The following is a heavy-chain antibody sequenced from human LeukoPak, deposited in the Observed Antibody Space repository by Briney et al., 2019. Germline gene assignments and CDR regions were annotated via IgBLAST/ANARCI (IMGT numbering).Heavy chain of an antibody. CDR3: AREQWLVGVGDY. V-gene: IGHV3-30*03. Sequence: GGSLRLSCAASGFTFSSYGMHWVRQAPGKGLEWVAVISYDGSNKYYADSVKGRFTVSRDNAKNSLYLQMNSLRAEDTAVYYCAREQWLVGVGDYWGQGTLVTVSS. J-gene: IGHJ4*02. CDR2: ISYDGSNK. CDR1: GFTFSSYG. D-gene: IGHD6-19*01.